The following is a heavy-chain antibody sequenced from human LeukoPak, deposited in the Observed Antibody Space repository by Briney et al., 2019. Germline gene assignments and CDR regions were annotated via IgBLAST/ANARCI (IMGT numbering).Heavy chain of an antibody. J-gene: IGHJ3*02. CDR2: IWYDGSNK. CDR3: ARGMDVRAFDI. Sequence: PGGSLRLSCAASGFTFSSYGMHWVRQAPGKGGEGVAVIWYDGSNKYYADCEKGRFTISRDNSNNTLYLQMNSLRAEDTAVYYCARGMDVRAFDIWGQGTMVTVSS. CDR1: GFTFSSYG. V-gene: IGHV3-33*01. D-gene: IGHD2-2*03.